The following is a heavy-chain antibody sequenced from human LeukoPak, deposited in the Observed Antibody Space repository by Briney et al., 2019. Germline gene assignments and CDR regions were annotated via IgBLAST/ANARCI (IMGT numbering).Heavy chain of an antibody. D-gene: IGHD3-22*01. Sequence: SETLSLTCTVSGGSISSRSYYWRWIRQPAGKGLEWIGRIYTNGSTNYNPSLKSRVTISVDTSKNQFSLKLSSVTAADTAVYYCARELTPNYYDSSGYYKWGQGTLVTVSS. V-gene: IGHV4-61*02. J-gene: IGHJ4*02. CDR1: GGSISSRSYY. CDR2: IYTNGST. CDR3: ARELTPNYYDSSGYYK.